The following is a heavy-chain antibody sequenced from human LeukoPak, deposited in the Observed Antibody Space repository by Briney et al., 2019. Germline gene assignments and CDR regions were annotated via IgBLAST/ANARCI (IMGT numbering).Heavy chain of an antibody. V-gene: IGHV4-34*01. CDR1: GGSVSGYY. Sequence: PSETLSLTCAVYGGSVSGYYWSWIRQPPGKGLEWIGEINHSGSTNYNPSLKSRVTISVDTSKNQFSLKLSSVTAADTAVYYCARTTEGGYTYDYFYYYYMDVWGKGTTVTISS. J-gene: IGHJ6*03. CDR3: ARTTEGGYTYDYFYYYYMDV. D-gene: IGHD5-18*01. CDR2: INHSGST.